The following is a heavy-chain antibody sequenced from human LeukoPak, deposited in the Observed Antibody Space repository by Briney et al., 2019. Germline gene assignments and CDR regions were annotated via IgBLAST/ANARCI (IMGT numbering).Heavy chain of an antibody. D-gene: IGHD3-16*02. Sequence: GASVKVSCKASGYTFTGYYMHWVRQAPGQGLEWMGWINPNSGGTNYAQKFQGRVTMTRDTSISTAYMELKSLRSEDTAVYYCATLYHYVWGKYRYHHFDSWGQGTLVSVSS. CDR2: INPNSGGT. J-gene: IGHJ4*02. V-gene: IGHV1-2*02. CDR1: GYTFTGYY. CDR3: ATLYHYVWGKYRYHHFDS.